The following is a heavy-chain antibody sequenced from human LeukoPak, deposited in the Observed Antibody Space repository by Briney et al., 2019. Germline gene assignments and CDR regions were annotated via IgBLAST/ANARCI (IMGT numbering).Heavy chain of an antibody. CDR3: AREGRSYDYVWGSYRSSFDY. V-gene: IGHV3-11*06. CDR1: GFTFSDYY. D-gene: IGHD3-16*02. J-gene: IGHJ4*02. CDR2: SSSSSSYI. Sequence: GGSLRLSCAASGFTFSDYYMSWIRQAPGKGLEWVSYSSSSSSYIYYADSVKGRFTISRDNAKNSLYLQMNSLRAEDTAVYYCAREGRSYDYVWGSYRSSFDYWGQGTLVTVSS.